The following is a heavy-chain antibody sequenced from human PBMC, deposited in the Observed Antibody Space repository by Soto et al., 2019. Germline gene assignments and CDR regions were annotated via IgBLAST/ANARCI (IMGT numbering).Heavy chain of an antibody. CDR3: ARASSYSSSWHYYYGMDV. CDR1: GGTFSSYA. V-gene: IGHV1-69*13. Sequence: ASVKVSCKASGGTFSSYAISWVRQAPGRGLEWMGGIIPIFGTANYAQKFQGRVTITADESTSTAYMELSSLRSEDTAVYYCARASSYSSSWHYYYGMDVWGQGTTVTVSS. J-gene: IGHJ6*02. CDR2: IIPIFGTA. D-gene: IGHD6-6*01.